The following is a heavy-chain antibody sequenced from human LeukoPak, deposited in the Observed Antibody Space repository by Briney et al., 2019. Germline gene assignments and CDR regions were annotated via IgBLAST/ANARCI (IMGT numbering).Heavy chain of an antibody. J-gene: IGHJ6*03. CDR1: ACTLSAYA. D-gene: IGHD2/OR15-2a*01. CDR2: IMPFSNRA. V-gene: IGHV1-69*13. Sequence: SVKVSCKASACTLSAYAVNWVRQAPGQGLEWMGGIMPFSNRASYAQKFRDRLTISADASTVYMDLTSLRSDDTAFYYCARDEYIIPATQSYFFMDVWGSGTMVTVSS. CDR3: ARDEYIIPATQSYFFMDV.